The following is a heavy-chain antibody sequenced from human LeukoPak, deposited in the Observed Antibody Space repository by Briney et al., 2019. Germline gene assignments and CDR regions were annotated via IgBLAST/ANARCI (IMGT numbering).Heavy chain of an antibody. D-gene: IGHD6-13*01. CDR2: ISSSSSYI. J-gene: IGHJ4*02. CDR1: GFTFSSYS. Sequence: AGGSLRLSCAASGFTFSSYSMNWVRQAPGKGLEWVSSISSSSSYIYYADSVKGRFTISRDNAKSTLYLQMNSLRVEDTAVYYCVRDSSSWYYDYWGQGTLVTVSS. CDR3: VRDSSSWYYDY. V-gene: IGHV3-21*01.